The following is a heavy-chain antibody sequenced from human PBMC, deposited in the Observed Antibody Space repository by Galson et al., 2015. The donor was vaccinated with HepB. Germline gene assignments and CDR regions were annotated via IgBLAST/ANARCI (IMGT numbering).Heavy chain of an antibody. CDR2: ISAYNGNT. V-gene: IGHV1-18*01. CDR1: GYTFTSYG. D-gene: IGHD3-10*01. Sequence: SVKVSCKASGYTFTSYGISWVRQAPGQGLEWMGWISAYNGNTNYAQKLQGRVTMTTDTSTSTAYMELRSLRSDDTAVYYCARDWALYYYGSGSYGERFWFDPWGQGTLVTVSS. J-gene: IGHJ5*02. CDR3: ARDWALYYYGSGSYGERFWFDP.